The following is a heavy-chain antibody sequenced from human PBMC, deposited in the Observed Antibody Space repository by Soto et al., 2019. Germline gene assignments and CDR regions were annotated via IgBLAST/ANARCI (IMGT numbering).Heavy chain of an antibody. D-gene: IGHD3-10*01. Sequence: GGSLRLSCAASGFTFSSYWMHWVRQAPGKGLVWVSRMNEDGGTTDYADSVKGRFTISRANAKNTLYLQMYSLRVEDTAVYYCASDLSGRADVWGQGTTVTVSS. CDR1: GFTFSSYW. CDR2: MNEDGGTT. J-gene: IGHJ6*02. V-gene: IGHV3-74*01. CDR3: ASDLSGRADV.